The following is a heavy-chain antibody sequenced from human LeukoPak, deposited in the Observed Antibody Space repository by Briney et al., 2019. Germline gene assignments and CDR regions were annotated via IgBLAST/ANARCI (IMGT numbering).Heavy chain of an antibody. J-gene: IGHJ4*02. Sequence: SETLSLTCTVSGGSISSSSYYWGWIRQPPGKGLEWIGCIYYSGSTYYNPSLKSRVTISVDTSKNQFSLKLSSVTAADTAVYYCARHGDSSKEGIFDYWGQGTLVTVSS. D-gene: IGHD6-13*01. CDR2: IYYSGST. CDR1: GGSISSSSYY. V-gene: IGHV4-39*01. CDR3: ARHGDSSKEGIFDY.